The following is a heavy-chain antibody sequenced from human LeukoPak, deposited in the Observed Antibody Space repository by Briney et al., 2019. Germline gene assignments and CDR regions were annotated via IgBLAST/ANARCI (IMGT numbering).Heavy chain of an antibody. D-gene: IGHD1-14*01. V-gene: IGHV3-53*01. J-gene: IGHJ4*02. CDR3: ARGVEPLAANTLAY. Sequence: GGSVRLSCAASGFTVITNDMNWVRQAPGKGLEWVSVLYSDGNTKYADSVQGRFTISRDNSKNTLYLEMNSLSPDDTAVYYCARGVEPLAANTLAYWGQGTRVTVSS. CDR2: LYSDGNT. CDR1: GFTVITND.